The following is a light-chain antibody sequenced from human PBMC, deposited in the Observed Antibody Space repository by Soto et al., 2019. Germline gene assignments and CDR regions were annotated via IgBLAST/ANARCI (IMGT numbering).Light chain of an antibody. V-gene: IGLV2-14*01. CDR1: SSYVGDYNY. Sequence: QSVLTQPASVSGSPGQSITISCTGTSSYVGDYNYVSWYQQHPGKAPKLMIFDVSNRPSGVSNRFSGSKSGNTASLTISGLQAEDEAEYYCSSYTSSSTYVFGTGTKVTVL. J-gene: IGLJ1*01. CDR3: SSYTSSSTYV. CDR2: DVS.